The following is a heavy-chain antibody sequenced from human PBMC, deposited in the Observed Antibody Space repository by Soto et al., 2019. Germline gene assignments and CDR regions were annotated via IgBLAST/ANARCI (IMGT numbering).Heavy chain of an antibody. Sequence: EVHLVESGGGLVQPGGSLKLSCAASGFNFSGSAIHWVRQASGKGLEWVGRSRSRANNYATSSAASVKGRFKFSRDDSKNTAYLQMSTLKTEDTAVYYCNRGQGAPIGDYYDHGMDVWGQGTTVTVSS. J-gene: IGHJ6*02. CDR3: NRGQGAPIGDYYDHGMDV. CDR2: SRSRANNYAT. CDR1: GFNFSGSA. D-gene: IGHD2-2*02. V-gene: IGHV3-73*02.